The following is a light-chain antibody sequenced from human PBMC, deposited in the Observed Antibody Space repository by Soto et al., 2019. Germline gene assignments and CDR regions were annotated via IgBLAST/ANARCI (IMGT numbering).Light chain of an antibody. V-gene: IGKV3-20*01. CDR2: GAS. Sequence: EIVLTQSPATLSLSPGERATLSCRASQSVSSSYLAWYQQKPGQAPRLLIYGASYRAVDIPDRFSGSGSGTEFTLTISSLQPDDFAPYYCQQCNSYSWTFGQGTKVDIK. J-gene: IGKJ1*01. CDR3: QQCNSYSWT. CDR1: QSVSSSY.